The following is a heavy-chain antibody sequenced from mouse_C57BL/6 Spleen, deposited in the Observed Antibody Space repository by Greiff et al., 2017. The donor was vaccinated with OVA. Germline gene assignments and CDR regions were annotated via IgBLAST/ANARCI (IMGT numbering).Heavy chain of an antibody. CDR1: GYTFTSYW. V-gene: IGHV1-53*01. CDR3: AREGVLRSYYFDY. D-gene: IGHD1-1*01. J-gene: IGHJ2*01. CDR2: INPSNGGT. Sequence: QVHVKQPGTELVKPGASGYTFTSYWMHWVKQRPGQGLEWIGNINPSNGGTNYNEKFKSKATLTVDKSSSTAYMQLSSLTSEDSAVYYCAREGVLRSYYFDYWGQGTTLTVSS.